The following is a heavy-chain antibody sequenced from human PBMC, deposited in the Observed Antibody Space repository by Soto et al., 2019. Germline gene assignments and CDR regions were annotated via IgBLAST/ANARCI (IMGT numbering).Heavy chain of an antibody. Sequence: GGSLRLSCAASGFSFTHYTMNWVRQAPGKGLEWVSAISSSGVYIYYADSVQGRFTISRDNARNSLYLQMDSLGAEDTAVYYCARANYDFWSGSSNYFGMDVWGQGTTVTVSS. V-gene: IGHV3-21*06. J-gene: IGHJ6*02. D-gene: IGHD3-3*01. CDR1: GFSFTHYT. CDR2: ISSSGVYI. CDR3: ARANYDFWSGSSNYFGMDV.